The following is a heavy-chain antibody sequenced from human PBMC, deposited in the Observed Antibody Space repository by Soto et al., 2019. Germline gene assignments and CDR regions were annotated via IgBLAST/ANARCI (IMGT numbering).Heavy chain of an antibody. CDR1: GYTFTGYY. D-gene: IGHD3-22*01. Sequence: QVQLVQSGAEVKKPGASVKVSCKASGYTFTGYYMHWVRQAPGQGLEWMGWINPNSGGTNYAQKFQGWVTTTRDTSISTAYMELSRLRSDDTAVYYCARDGNYYDSSGYPLYGMDVWGQGTTVTVSS. J-gene: IGHJ6*02. CDR2: INPNSGGT. CDR3: ARDGNYYDSSGYPLYGMDV. V-gene: IGHV1-2*04.